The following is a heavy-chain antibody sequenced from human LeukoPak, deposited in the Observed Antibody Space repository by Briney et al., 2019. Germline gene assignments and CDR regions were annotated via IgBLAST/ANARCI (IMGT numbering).Heavy chain of an antibody. Sequence: ASVKVSFKASAYTFNHHGISWVRQAPGQGLEWLGWISCYNGDTKYGQKFQGRVTMSKDTSTTTAYMELTGLTSDDTAVYYCMRDPTNTSGRYAYFDFWGQGTLVTVSS. D-gene: IGHD1-26*01. V-gene: IGHV1-18*01. CDR1: AYTFNHHG. CDR3: MRDPTNTSGRYAYFDF. J-gene: IGHJ4*02. CDR2: ISCYNGDT.